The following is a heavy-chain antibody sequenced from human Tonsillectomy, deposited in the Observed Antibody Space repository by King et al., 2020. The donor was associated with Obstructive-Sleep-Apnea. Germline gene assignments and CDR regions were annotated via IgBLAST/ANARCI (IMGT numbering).Heavy chain of an antibody. J-gene: IGHJ3*02. Sequence: QLQESGPGLVKPSETLSLTCTVSGGSISSYYWSWIRQPPGKGLDWIRYIYYSGSTNYNPSLKSRVTISVDTSKNQFSLKLTPVTAADTAVYYCARWNMWNAFDIWGQGTMVTVSS. CDR3: ARWNMWNAFDI. D-gene: IGHD1/OR15-1a*01. V-gene: IGHV4-59*08. CDR1: GGSISSYY. CDR2: IYYSGST.